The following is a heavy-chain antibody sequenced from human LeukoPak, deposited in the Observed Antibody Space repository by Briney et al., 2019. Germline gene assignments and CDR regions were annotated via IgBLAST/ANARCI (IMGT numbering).Heavy chain of an antibody. D-gene: IGHD3-22*01. CDR2: INPNSGGT. Sequence: ASVKVSCKASGYTFTGYYMHWVRQAPGQGLEWMGWINPNSGGTNYAQKFQGRVTMTRDTSISTAYMELSRLRSDDTAVYYCARGSSGYYNWFDPWGQGTLVTVSS. CDR3: ARGSSGYYNWFDP. CDR1: GYTFTGYY. J-gene: IGHJ5*02. V-gene: IGHV1-2*02.